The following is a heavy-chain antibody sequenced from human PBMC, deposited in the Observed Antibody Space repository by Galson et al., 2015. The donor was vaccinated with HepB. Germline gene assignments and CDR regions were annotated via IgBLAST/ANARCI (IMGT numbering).Heavy chain of an antibody. D-gene: IGHD3-3*01. V-gene: IGHV4-30-4*01. CDR3: AREGNDFWGDY. CDR2: IYYSGST. J-gene: IGHJ4*02. Sequence: TLSLTCTVSGGSISSGDYYWSWIRQPPGKGLEWIGYIYYSGSTYYNPSLKSRVTISVDTSKNQFSLKLSSVTAADTAVYYCAREGNDFWGDYWGQGTLVTVSS. CDR1: GGSISSGDYY.